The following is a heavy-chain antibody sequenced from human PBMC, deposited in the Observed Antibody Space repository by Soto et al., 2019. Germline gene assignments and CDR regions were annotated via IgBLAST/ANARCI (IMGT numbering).Heavy chain of an antibody. D-gene: IGHD2-2*01. J-gene: IGHJ5*02. CDR3: ARAGVPAATLVSWFDP. CDR2: ISSNGGST. CDR1: GFTFSSYT. Sequence: GGSLRLSCAASGFTFSSYTMHWVRQAPGKGLEYVSAISSNGGSTYYADSVKGRFTISRDNSKNTLYLQMGSLRAEDMAVYYCARAGVPAATLVSWFDPWGQGTLVTVSS. V-gene: IGHV3-64*02.